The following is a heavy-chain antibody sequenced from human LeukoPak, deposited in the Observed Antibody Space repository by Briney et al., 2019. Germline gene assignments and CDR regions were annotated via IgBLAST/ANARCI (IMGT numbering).Heavy chain of an antibody. D-gene: IGHD3-22*01. CDR1: GFTFSSYG. V-gene: IGHV3-30*18. CDR2: ISYDGSNK. Sequence: GRSLRLSCAASGFTFSSYGMHWVRQAPGKGLEWVAVISYDGSNKYYADSVKGRFTISRDNSKNTLYLQMNSLRAEDTAVYYCAKSVYYDSSGNFDYWGQGTLVTVSS. CDR3: AKSVYYDSSGNFDY. J-gene: IGHJ4*02.